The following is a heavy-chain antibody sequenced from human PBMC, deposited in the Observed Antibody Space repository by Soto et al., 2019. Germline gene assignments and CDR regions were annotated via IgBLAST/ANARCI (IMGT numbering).Heavy chain of an antibody. Sequence: GGSLRLSCVASGFTFSSYAMHWVRQAPGKGLEWVAVLSYDGSNKYYADSVKGRFTVSRDNSKNTLYLQVNSLRAEDTAVYYCARDRGLRRGYFDYWGQGTLVTVSS. J-gene: IGHJ4*02. CDR1: GFTFSSYA. D-gene: IGHD3-16*01. CDR3: ARDRGLRRGYFDY. V-gene: IGHV3-30-3*01. CDR2: LSYDGSNK.